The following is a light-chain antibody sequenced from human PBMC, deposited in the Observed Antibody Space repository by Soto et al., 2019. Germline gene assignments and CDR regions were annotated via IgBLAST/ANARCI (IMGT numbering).Light chain of an antibody. Sequence: DIQMTQSPSTLSASVGVGVTITCRASQSISTWLAWYQQKPGKAPKLLIYKASRLEGGVPSRFSGSGSGTDFNITISSLQPDDFATYYCQQYNSYPLTFGGGTTVEIK. J-gene: IGKJ4*01. V-gene: IGKV1-5*03. CDR3: QQYNSYPLT. CDR2: KAS. CDR1: QSISTW.